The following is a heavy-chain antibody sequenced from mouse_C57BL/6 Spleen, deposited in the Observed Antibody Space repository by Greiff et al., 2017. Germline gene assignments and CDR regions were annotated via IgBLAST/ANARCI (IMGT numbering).Heavy chain of an antibody. CDR2: INPGSGGT. Sequence: LVESGAELVRPGTSVKVSCKASGYAFTNYLIEWVKQRPGQGLEWIGVINPGSGGTNYNEKFKGKATLTADKSSSTAYMQLSSLTSEDSAVYFCARPLNYWGQGTTLTVSS. J-gene: IGHJ2*01. V-gene: IGHV1-54*01. CDR1: GYAFTNYL. CDR3: ARPLNY.